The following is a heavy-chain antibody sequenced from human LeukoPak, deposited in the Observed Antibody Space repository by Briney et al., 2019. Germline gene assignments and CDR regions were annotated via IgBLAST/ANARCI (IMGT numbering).Heavy chain of an antibody. CDR1: GFTFSSYG. CDR3: ARDRFRIGRD. CDR2: ISSSSSTI. Sequence: GGSLRLSCAASGFTFSSYGMHWVRQAPGKGLEWVSYISSSSSTIYYADSVKGRFTISRDNAKNSLYLQMNSLRAEDTAVYYCARDRFRIGRDWGQGTLVTVSS. J-gene: IGHJ4*02. V-gene: IGHV3-48*01.